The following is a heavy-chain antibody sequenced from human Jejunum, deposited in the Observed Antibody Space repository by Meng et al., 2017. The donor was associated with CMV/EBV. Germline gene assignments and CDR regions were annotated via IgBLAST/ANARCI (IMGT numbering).Heavy chain of an antibody. CDR1: GFTFSSYW. D-gene: IGHD3-3*01. CDR3: VRDLISGVVPLGY. CDR2: INGDGSTT. J-gene: IGHJ4*02. Sequence: SGFTFSSYWMHWARQVPRKGLVWVARINGDGSTTNYADSVKGRFTISRDNAKNTLYLQMNSLRAEDTAVYYCVRDLISGVVPLGYWGQGTLVTVSS. V-gene: IGHV3-74*01.